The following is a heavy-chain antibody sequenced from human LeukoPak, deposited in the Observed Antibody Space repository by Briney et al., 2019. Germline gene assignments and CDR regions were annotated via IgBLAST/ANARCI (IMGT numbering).Heavy chain of an antibody. V-gene: IGHV3-23*01. J-gene: IGHJ4*02. CDR3: AKGTKIQDYYDSSGYSGH. Sequence: PGGSLRLSCAASGFTFSSYSMNWVRQAPGKGLEWVSAISGSGGSTYYADSVKGRFTISRDNSKNTLYLQMNSLRAEDTAVYYCAKGTKIQDYYDSSGYSGHWGQGTLVTVSS. CDR2: ISGSGGST. CDR1: GFTFSSYS. D-gene: IGHD3-22*01.